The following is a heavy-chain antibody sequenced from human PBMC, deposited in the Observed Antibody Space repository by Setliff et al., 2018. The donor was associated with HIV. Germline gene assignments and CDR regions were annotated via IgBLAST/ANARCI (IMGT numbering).Heavy chain of an antibody. V-gene: IGHV1-2*04. CDR1: GYTFTGYY. D-gene: IGHD3-3*01. Sequence: GASVKVSCKASGYTFTGYYIHWVRQAPGQGLEWMGWINPNTGGTDYAQKFQGWVTMTRETSISTACMELRRLKSDDAAVYYCARGRTNSSYYNFWSAYSSTMDVWGHGTTVTVSS. CDR3: ARGRTNSSYYNFWSAYSSTMDV. J-gene: IGHJ6*02. CDR2: INPNTGGT.